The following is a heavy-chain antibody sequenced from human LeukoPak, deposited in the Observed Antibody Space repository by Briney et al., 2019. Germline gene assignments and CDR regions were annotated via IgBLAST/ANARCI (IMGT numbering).Heavy chain of an antibody. D-gene: IGHD6-19*01. V-gene: IGHV4-38-2*02. CDR2: IYHSGST. CDR3: ARYAGSGVYYYYYYMDV. CDR1: DDSITMYY. J-gene: IGHJ6*03. Sequence: SETLSLTCTVSDDSITMYYWGWIRQPPGKGLEWIGSIYHSGSTYYNPSLKSRVTISVDTSKNQFSLKLSSVTAADTAVYYCARYAGSGVYYYYYYMDVWGKGTTVTVSS.